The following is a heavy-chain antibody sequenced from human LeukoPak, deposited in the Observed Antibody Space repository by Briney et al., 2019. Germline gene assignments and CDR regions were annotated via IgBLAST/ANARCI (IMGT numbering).Heavy chain of an antibody. J-gene: IGHJ4*02. CDR1: GFTFSSYA. Sequence: PGASLRLSCAASGFTFSSYAMSWVRQAPGKGLEWVSAISGSGGSTYYADSVKGRFTISRDNSKNTLYLQMNSLRAEDTAVYYCAKGGVGYCSSTSCPEGFDYWGQGTLVTVSS. D-gene: IGHD2-2*03. CDR3: AKGGVGYCSSTSCPEGFDY. V-gene: IGHV3-23*01. CDR2: ISGSGGST.